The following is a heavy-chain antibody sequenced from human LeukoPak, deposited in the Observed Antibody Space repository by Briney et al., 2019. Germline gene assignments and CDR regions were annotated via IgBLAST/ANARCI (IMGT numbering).Heavy chain of an antibody. Sequence: GGSLRLSCAASGFTFSSYAMSWVRQAPGKGLEWVSAISGSGGSTYYADSVKGRFTISRDNSKNTLYLQMNSLRAEDTAVYYCARVSSGWDAFDIWGQGTMVTVSS. CDR2: ISGSGGST. CDR3: ARVSSGWDAFDI. CDR1: GFTFSSYA. V-gene: IGHV3-23*01. D-gene: IGHD6-19*01. J-gene: IGHJ3*02.